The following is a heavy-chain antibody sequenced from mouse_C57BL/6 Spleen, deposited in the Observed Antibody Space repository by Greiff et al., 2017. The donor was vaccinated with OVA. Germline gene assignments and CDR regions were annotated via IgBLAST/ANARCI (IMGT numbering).Heavy chain of an antibody. CDR3: ARGYYYGSSYVGYFDV. V-gene: IGHV1-52*01. CDR2: IDPSDSET. J-gene: IGHJ1*03. CDR1: GYTFTSYW. Sequence: VQLQQSGAELVRPGSSVKLSCKASGYTFTSYWMHWVKQRPIQGLEWIGNIDPSDSETHYNQKFKDKATLTVDKSSSTAYMQLSSLTSEDSAVYYCARGYYYGSSYVGYFDVWGTGTTVTVSS. D-gene: IGHD1-1*01.